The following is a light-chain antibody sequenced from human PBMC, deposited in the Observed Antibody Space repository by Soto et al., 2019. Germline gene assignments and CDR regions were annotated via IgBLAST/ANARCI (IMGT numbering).Light chain of an antibody. CDR2: EVT. CDR3: SSYTNINTRACV. Sequence: QSALTQPASVSGSPGQSITISCTGTSGDIGSYNRVSWYQQHPGKAPKLIIYEVTDRPSGVSKRFSGSKSGNTASLTISGRQAEDEAEYYCSSYTNINTRACVFGTGTKVTVL. CDR1: SGDIGSYNR. J-gene: IGLJ1*01. V-gene: IGLV2-14*01.